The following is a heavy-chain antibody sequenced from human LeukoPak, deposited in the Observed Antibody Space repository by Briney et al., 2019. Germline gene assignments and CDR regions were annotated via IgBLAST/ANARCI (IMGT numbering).Heavy chain of an antibody. CDR1: GFTFSTYA. CDR3: AKESPSFDY. V-gene: IGHV3-23*01. Sequence: PGGSLRLSCAASGFTFSTYAMSWVRQAPGKGLEWVSVISGSGGGTYYADSVKGRFTISRDNSKNTLYLQMNSLRPGDTAVYYCAKESPSFDYWGQGTLVTVSS. CDR2: ISGSGGGT. J-gene: IGHJ4*02.